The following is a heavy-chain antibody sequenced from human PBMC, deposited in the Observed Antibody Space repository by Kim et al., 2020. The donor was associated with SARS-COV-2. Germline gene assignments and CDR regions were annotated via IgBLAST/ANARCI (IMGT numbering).Heavy chain of an antibody. J-gene: IGHJ4*02. CDR1: GFDFRGFG. D-gene: IGHD6-19*01. CDR2: ISAYNGDT. CDR3: ARDGASEMAVAHSDH. Sequence: ASVKVSCKASGFDFRGFGFSWVRQAPGQGLEWMGWISAYNGDTKYAHKVQGRVIMTSDTSTTTVYMELRSLRRDDTALYYCARDGASEMAVAHSDHWGQG. V-gene: IGHV1-18*01.